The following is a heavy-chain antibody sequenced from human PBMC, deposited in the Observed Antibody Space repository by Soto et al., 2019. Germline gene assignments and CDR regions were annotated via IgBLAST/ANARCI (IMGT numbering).Heavy chain of an antibody. CDR2: ISNDRSNK. V-gene: IGHV3-11*06. Sequence: PGGSLRHSCAASGFTISDYYMHWIRQAPGKGLEWLSYISNDRSNKYYADSVKGRFTISRDNSKNTLYLQMNSLRAEDTAVYYCARDGYCGGDCYPSYFAYWGQGTQVTVSS. J-gene: IGHJ4*02. CDR3: ARDGYCGGDCYPSYFAY. CDR1: GFTISDYY. D-gene: IGHD2-21*02.